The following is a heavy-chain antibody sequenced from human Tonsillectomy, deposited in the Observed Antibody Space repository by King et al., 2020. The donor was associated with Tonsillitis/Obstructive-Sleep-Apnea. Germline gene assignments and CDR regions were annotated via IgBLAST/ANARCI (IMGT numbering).Heavy chain of an antibody. CDR2: IWYDGSNK. V-gene: IGHV3-33*01. Sequence: VQLVESGGGVVQPGRSLRLSCAASGFTFSIYGMHWVRQAPGKGLEWVAVIWYDGSNKYYADSVKGRFTISRDNSKNTLYLQMSSLRAEDTAVYYCAGLCGSGTSYYQDYYYYGMDVWGQGTAVTVSS. D-gene: IGHD2-2*01. CDR3: AGLCGSGTSYYQDYYYYGMDV. CDR1: GFTFSIYG. J-gene: IGHJ6*02.